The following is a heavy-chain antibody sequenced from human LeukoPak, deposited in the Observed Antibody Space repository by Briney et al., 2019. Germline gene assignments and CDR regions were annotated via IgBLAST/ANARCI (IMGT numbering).Heavy chain of an antibody. V-gene: IGHV4-39*07. Sequence: SETLSLTCTVSGGSISSSSYYWGWIRQPPGKGLEWIGSIYDSGSTYYNPSLKSRVTISVDTSKNQFSLKLSSVTAADTAVYYCARYCSGGSCYSSLDYWGQGTLVTVSS. CDR2: IYDSGST. CDR1: GGSISSSSYY. CDR3: ARYCSGGSCYSSLDY. J-gene: IGHJ4*02. D-gene: IGHD2-15*01.